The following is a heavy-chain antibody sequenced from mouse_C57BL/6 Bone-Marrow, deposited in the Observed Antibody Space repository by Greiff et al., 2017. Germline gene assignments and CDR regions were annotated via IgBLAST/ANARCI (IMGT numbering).Heavy chain of an antibody. J-gene: IGHJ2*01. CDR2: IYPGDGDT. CDR1: GYAFSSSW. V-gene: IGHV1-82*01. Sequence: QVQLQQSGPELVKPGASVKISCKASGYAFSSSWMNWVKQRPGKGLEWIGRIYPGDGDTNYTGKFKGKATLTADNSSSTAYMHLSSLTAEDSAVYFCAGEQGRLCYFDYWGQGTTLTVSS. CDR3: AGEQGRLCYFDY. D-gene: IGHD4-1*01.